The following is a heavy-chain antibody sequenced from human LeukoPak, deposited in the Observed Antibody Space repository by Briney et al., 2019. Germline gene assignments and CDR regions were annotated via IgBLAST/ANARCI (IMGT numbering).Heavy chain of an antibody. CDR3: ARVGGIVGAYNWFDP. CDR2: IYYSGST. CDR1: GGSISSYY. V-gene: IGHV4-59*01. Sequence: SETLSLTCTVSGGSISSYYWSWIRQPPGKGLEWIGYIYYSGSTNYNPSLKSRVTISVDTSKNQFSLKLSSVTAADTAVYYCARVGGIVGAYNWFDPWGQGTLVTVSS. J-gene: IGHJ5*02. D-gene: IGHD1-26*01.